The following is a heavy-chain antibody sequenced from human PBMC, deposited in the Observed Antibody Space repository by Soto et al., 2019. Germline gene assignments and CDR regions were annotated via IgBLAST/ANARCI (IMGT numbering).Heavy chain of an antibody. CDR2: ILYDGSAK. V-gene: IGHV3-30*18. CDR1: GFTFSSYG. Sequence: QVQLVESGGGVVQPGRSLRLSCAASGFTFSSYGMHWVRQAPGKGLEWVAVILYDGSAKYYAVSVKGQFTISRDNSKNTLYLQMNRLRAEDTAVYYCAKGAVTTSLYYFDYWGQGTLVPVSS. J-gene: IGHJ4*02. D-gene: IGHD4-17*01. CDR3: AKGAVTTSLYYFDY.